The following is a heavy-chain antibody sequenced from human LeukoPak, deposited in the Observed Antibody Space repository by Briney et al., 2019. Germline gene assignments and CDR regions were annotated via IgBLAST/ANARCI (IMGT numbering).Heavy chain of an antibody. CDR2: ISSSSSTI. CDR3: ARDISYYDNSAYPY. Sequence: TGGSLRLSCAASGFTFSSYSMNWVRQAPGKGLEWVSYISSSSSTIYYADSVKGRFTISRDNSKNTLYLQMNSLRAEDTAVYYCARDISYYDNSAYPYWGQGTLVTVSS. D-gene: IGHD3-22*01. CDR1: GFTFSSYS. V-gene: IGHV3-48*04. J-gene: IGHJ4*02.